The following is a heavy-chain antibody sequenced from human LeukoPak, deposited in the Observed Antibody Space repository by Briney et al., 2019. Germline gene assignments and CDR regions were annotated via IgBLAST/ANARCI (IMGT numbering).Heavy chain of an antibody. CDR2: IYYSGST. D-gene: IGHD4-17*01. Sequence: PSETLSLTCTVSGGSISNYYWSWIRQPPGKGLEWIGYIYYSGSTNYNPSLKSRVTMSVDTSKNQFSLKLSSVTAADTAVYYCATGVDYGDYHPWFDYWGQGTLVTVSS. J-gene: IGHJ4*02. CDR1: GGSISNYY. V-gene: IGHV4-59*01. CDR3: ATGVDYGDYHPWFDY.